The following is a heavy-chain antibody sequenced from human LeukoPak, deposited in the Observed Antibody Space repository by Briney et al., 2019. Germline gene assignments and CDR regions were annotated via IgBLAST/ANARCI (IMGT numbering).Heavy chain of an antibody. V-gene: IGHV3-49*04. J-gene: IGHJ4*02. Sequence: GGSLRLSCTASEFTFGDYAMSWVRQAPGKGLEWVSFIRSKAYGGTTEYAASVKGRFTISRDDSKSIAYLQMNSLKAEDTALYYCTRAYCGGDCYPDYWGQGTLVTVSS. D-gene: IGHD2-21*02. CDR1: EFTFGDYA. CDR2: IRSKAYGGTT. CDR3: TRAYCGGDCYPDY.